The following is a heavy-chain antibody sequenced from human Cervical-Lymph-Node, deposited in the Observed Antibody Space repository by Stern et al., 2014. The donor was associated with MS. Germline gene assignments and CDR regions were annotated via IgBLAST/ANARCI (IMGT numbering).Heavy chain of an antibody. CDR1: GYSFTSYW. CDR2: IYPVDSDT. V-gene: IGHV5-51*03. Sequence: VQLVESGAEVRKPGESLKISCQGSGYSFTSYWIGWVRQLPGKGLEWMGIIYPVDSDTRYSSSLQGQVTISADKSIGTAYLQWSSLKASDTAMYYCARRGRWLDGFDVWGQGTMVTVS. CDR3: ARRGRWLDGFDV. J-gene: IGHJ3*01. D-gene: IGHD6-19*01.